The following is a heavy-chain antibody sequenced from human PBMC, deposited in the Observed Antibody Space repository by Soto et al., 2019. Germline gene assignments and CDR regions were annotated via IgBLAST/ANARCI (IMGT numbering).Heavy chain of an antibody. CDR1: GFAFTTYS. CDR3: ARELAAPGTTFDY. D-gene: IGHD6-13*01. Sequence: QVQLVQSGAEVKKPGASVKVSCKASGFAFTTYSLHWVRQAPGQRLEWMAWINGGNGNIEYSQKFQNRVTITRDTSASTVYMELSSLRSGDTAVYYCARELAAPGTTFDYWGQGALVTVSS. J-gene: IGHJ4*02. V-gene: IGHV1-3*01. CDR2: INGGNGNI.